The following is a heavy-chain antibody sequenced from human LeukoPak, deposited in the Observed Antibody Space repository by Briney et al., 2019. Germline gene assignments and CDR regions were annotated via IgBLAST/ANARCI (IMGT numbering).Heavy chain of an antibody. CDR2: IIPIFGTA. J-gene: IGHJ5*02. CDR1: GGTFSSYA. Sequence: EASVKVSCKASGGTFSSYAISWVRQPPGQGLEWMGGIIPIFGTANYAQKFQGRVRITADKSTSTADMELSSLRSEDTAVYYCARGTWQQLPTEVWFDPWGQGTLVTVSS. CDR3: ARGTWQQLPTEVWFDP. V-gene: IGHV1-69*06. D-gene: IGHD6-13*01.